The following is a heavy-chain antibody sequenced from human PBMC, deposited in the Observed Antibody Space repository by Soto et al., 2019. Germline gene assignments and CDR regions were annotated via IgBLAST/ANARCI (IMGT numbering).Heavy chain of an antibody. J-gene: IGHJ5*02. CDR2: INHSGST. CDR3: ARAPPGIEAGNWLDP. V-gene: IGHV4-34*01. Sequence: PSETLSLTCAVYGGSFSGYYWSWIRQPPGKGLEWIGEINHSGSTNYNPSLKSRVTISVDTSKNQFSLKLSSVTAADTAVYYCARAPPGIEAGNWLDPWGQGTLVTVSS. D-gene: IGHD6-19*01. CDR1: GGSFSGYY.